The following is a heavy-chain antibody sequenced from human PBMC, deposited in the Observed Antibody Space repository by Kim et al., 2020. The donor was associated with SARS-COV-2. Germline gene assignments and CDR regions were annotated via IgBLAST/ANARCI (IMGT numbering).Heavy chain of an antibody. CDR2: IWYDGSHK. V-gene: IGHV3-33*01. Sequence: FGSYCMHWVRQAPGKGLEWVAVIWYDGSHKYYADSVKGRFTISRDNSRDTLYLQMNSLRVEDTAVYYCARDLGSGWNEDYYFDYWGRGTLAT. CDR3: ARDLGSGWNEDYYFDY. D-gene: IGHD6-19*01. J-gene: IGHJ4*02. CDR1: FGSYC.